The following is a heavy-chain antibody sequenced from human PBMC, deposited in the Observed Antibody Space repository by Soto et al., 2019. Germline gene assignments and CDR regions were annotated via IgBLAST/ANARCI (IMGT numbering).Heavy chain of an antibody. Sequence: QIELHESGPGLVKPSQTLSLTCFVSGYFIGAGGYYWSWIRHHPGKGLEWIGSFYSSGSIIYNPSLRSRVSISGDMSTNQFSMSLTSVTAADTARYYCARMYSSGSGWFHPWGQGTLVTVSS. V-gene: IGHV4-31*02. CDR3: ARMYSSGSGWFHP. CDR1: GYFIGAGGYY. J-gene: IGHJ5*02. D-gene: IGHD6-19*01. CDR2: FYSSGSI.